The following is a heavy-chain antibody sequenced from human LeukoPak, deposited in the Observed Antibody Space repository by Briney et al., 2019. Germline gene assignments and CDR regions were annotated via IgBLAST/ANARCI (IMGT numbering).Heavy chain of an antibody. Sequence: SETLSLTCTVSGGSISSGGYYWSWIRQPPGKGLEWIGSVYYSGSTYYNPSLKSRVTISVDTSKNQFSLRLSSVTAADTAVYYCARELKGQLRSYYYYHMDVWGKGTTVTVSS. V-gene: IGHV4-39*07. CDR3: ARELKGQLRSYYYYHMDV. CDR1: GGSISSGGYY. CDR2: VYYSGST. D-gene: IGHD2-2*01. J-gene: IGHJ6*03.